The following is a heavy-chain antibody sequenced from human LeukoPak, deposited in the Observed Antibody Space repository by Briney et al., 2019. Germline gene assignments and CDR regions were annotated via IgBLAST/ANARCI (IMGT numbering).Heavy chain of an antibody. Sequence: GGSLRLSCAASGFTFSSYGMHWVRQAPGKGLEWVAFIRYDGSNKYYADSVKGRFTISRDNSKNTLYLQMNSLRAEDTAVYYCARDGDIVATINFDYWGQGTLVTVSS. J-gene: IGHJ4*02. CDR2: IRYDGSNK. CDR3: ARDGDIVATINFDY. D-gene: IGHD5-12*01. V-gene: IGHV3-30*02. CDR1: GFTFSSYG.